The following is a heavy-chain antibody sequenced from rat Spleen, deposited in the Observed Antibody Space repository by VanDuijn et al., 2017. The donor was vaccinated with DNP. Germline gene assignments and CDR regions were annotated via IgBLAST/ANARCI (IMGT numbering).Heavy chain of an antibody. CDR2: INYSGAT. CDR3: ARSYYDGSYYYGN. Sequence: EVQFQESGPGLVKSSQSLSLTCSVTGYSITSNYWAWIRKFPGNKMEWMGYINYSGATAYNPSLRSRISITRDTSKNQFFLQVNSVTTEDTATYYCARSYYDGSYYYGNWGRGVMVTVSS. D-gene: IGHD1-12*02. V-gene: IGHV3-1*01. CDR1: GYSITSNY. J-gene: IGHJ2*01.